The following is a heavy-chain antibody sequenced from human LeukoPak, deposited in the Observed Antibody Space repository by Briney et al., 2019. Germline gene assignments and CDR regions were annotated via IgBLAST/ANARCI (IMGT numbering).Heavy chain of an antibody. J-gene: IGHJ4*02. CDR2: IYSGGST. D-gene: IGHD5-18*01. V-gene: IGHV3-53*01. CDR1: GFTVSSNY. CDR3: ARGSYGTD. Sequence: GGSLRLSCAASGFTVSSNYMSWVPQAPGRGREWVSVIYSGGSTYYADSVKGRFTISRDNSKNTLYLQMNSLRAEDTAVYYCARGSYGTDWGQGTLVTVSS.